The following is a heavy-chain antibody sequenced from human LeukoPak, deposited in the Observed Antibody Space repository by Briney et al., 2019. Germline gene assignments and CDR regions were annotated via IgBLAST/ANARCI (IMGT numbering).Heavy chain of an antibody. D-gene: IGHD2-2*02. CDR1: GGTFSSYA. Sequence: SVKVSCKASGGTFSSYATSWVRQAPGQGLEWMGGIIPIFGTANYAQKFQGRVTITADESTSTAYMELSSLRSEDTAVYYCAISLGYCSSTSCYTGGGWGQGTLVTVSS. CDR3: AISLGYCSSTSCYTGGG. CDR2: IIPIFGTA. V-gene: IGHV1-69*13. J-gene: IGHJ4*02.